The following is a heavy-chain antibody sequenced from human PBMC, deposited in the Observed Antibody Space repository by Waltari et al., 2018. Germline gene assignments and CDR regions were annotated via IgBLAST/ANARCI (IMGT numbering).Heavy chain of an antibody. CDR1: GFVFSTNA. D-gene: IGHD6-13*01. CDR2: IGSGGET. V-gene: IGHV3-23*01. Sequence: EVQLLESGGGLIQPGGSLRLSCAASGFVFSTNAMSWVRQSPGNGLEWVAGIGSGGETHYTDSVKGRFTIARDNSKSSLYLQMNSLRAEDTAVYYCAKDLYWWTAADYWGQGILVTVSS. J-gene: IGHJ4*02. CDR3: AKDLYWWTAADY.